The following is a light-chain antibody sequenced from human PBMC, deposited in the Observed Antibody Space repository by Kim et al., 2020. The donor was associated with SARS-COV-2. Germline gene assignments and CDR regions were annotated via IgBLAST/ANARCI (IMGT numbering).Light chain of an antibody. J-gene: IGKJ2*01. CDR2: RES. CDR3: QQYQSFPYT. Sequence: GDTVTIKCRASQSINPWLAWYQQKPGKAPKVLIYRESTLASGVPSRFSGSDSGEEFTLTISSLQPDDFATYYCQQYQSFPYTFGQGTKL. CDR1: QSINPW. V-gene: IGKV1-5*03.